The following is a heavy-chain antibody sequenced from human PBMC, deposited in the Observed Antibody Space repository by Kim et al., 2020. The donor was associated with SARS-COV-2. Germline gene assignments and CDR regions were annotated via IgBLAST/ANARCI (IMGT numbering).Heavy chain of an antibody. V-gene: IGHV3-15*01. J-gene: IGHJ6*02. D-gene: IGHD1-1*01. CDR3: TTGRTLVDYYYYGMDV. CDR1: GFTFSNAW. Sequence: GGSLRLSCAASGFTFSNAWMSWVRQAPGKGLEWVGRIKSKTDGGTTDYAAPVKGRFTISRDDSKNTLYLQMNSLKTEDTAVYYCTTGRTLVDYYYYGMDVWGQGTTVTVSS. CDR2: IKSKTDGGTT.